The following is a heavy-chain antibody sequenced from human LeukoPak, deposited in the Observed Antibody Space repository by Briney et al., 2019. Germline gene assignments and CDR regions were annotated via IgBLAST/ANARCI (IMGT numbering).Heavy chain of an antibody. V-gene: IGHV4-39*01. D-gene: IGHD3-22*01. J-gene: IGHJ4*02. Sequence: PSETLSLTCTVSGGSISSSSYYWGWIRQPPGKGLEWIGSIYYSGSTYYNPSLKSRVTISVDTSKNQFSLKLSSVTAADTAVYYCAKFGYYYDSSGYSDSDYWGQGTLVTVSS. CDR2: IYYSGST. CDR1: GGSISSSSYY. CDR3: AKFGYYYDSSGYSDSDY.